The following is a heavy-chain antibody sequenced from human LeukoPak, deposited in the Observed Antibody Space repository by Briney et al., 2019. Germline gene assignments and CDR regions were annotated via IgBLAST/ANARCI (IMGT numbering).Heavy chain of an antibody. J-gene: IGHJ5*02. CDR3: ARARATAALFWFDP. D-gene: IGHD5-18*01. CDR2: INPNTGGT. Sequence: ASVKVSCKPSLYTFTGYYIHWVRQAPGQGLEWLGWINPNTGGTNYAQNFQGRVTLTRDTSLSTVYMELTSLRTDATAVYYCARARATAALFWFDPWGQGTMVTVSS. CDR1: LYTFTGYY. V-gene: IGHV1-2*02.